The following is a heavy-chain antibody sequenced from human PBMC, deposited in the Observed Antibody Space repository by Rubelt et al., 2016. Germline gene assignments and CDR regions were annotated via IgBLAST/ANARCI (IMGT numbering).Heavy chain of an antibody. CDR2: INAIGSNT. J-gene: IGHJ4*02. CDR1: GFTFSDYA. V-gene: IGHV3-23*05. D-gene: IGHD1-14*01. CDR3: VKDPEH. Sequence: VQLLESGGGLVQPGKSLRLSCAGFGFTFSDYAMSWVRQAPGKGLEWVSSINAIGSNTDYAASVRGRFTISRDNARNLLFLQMTDLRGNDTAVYYCVKDPEHWGQGTLVTVSS.